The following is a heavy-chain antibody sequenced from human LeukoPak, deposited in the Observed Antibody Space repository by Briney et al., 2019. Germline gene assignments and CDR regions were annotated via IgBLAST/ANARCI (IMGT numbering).Heavy chain of an antibody. D-gene: IGHD3-10*01. V-gene: IGHV1-2*06. J-gene: IGHJ4*02. CDR2: INPSSGGT. CDR3: ARARNTMVQILFDY. CDR1: GYTFTGYY. Sequence: ASVKVSCKASGYTFTGYYMHWVRQAPGQGLEWMGRINPSSGGTNYAQKFQGRVTMTRDTSNSTAYMELSRLRSDDTAVYYCARARNTMVQILFDYWGQGTLVTVSS.